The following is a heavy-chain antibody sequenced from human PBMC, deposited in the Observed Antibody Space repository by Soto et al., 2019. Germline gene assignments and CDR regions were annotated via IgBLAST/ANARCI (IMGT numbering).Heavy chain of an antibody. D-gene: IGHD3-16*02. CDR3: ARSPLFMITLGGVIAPYFAS. J-gene: IGHJ4*02. CDR2: IWYDGSKK. Sequence: SLRLSCAASRFTFSNYGMHWVRQAPGKGLEWVAVIWYDGSKKYYADSVKGRFTISRDNAKNSLYLQMNILRAEDTAVYYCARSPLFMITLGGVIAPYFASWGQGPLVPVPS. V-gene: IGHV3-33*01. CDR1: RFTFSNYG.